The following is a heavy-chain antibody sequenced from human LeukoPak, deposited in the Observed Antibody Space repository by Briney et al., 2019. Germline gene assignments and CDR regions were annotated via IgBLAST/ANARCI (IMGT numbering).Heavy chain of an antibody. Sequence: GGSLRLSCAASGFTFSSYWMSWVRQAPGKGLEWVANIKQDGSEKYYVDSVKGRFIISRDNAKKSMYQQMNSLRAEDTAGYYCARLSRYCRSPSCNDFDYWGQGTLVTVSS. CDR2: IKQDGSEK. J-gene: IGHJ4*02. V-gene: IGHV3-7*01. CDR3: ARLSRYCRSPSCNDFDY. CDR1: GFTFSSYW. D-gene: IGHD2-2*01.